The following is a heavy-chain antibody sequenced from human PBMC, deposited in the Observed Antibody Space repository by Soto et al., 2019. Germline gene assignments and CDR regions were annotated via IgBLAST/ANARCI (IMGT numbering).Heavy chain of an antibody. J-gene: IGHJ5*02. CDR3: ARGHGVATTMGWFDP. CDR1: GFTFSSYG. CDR2: IYYDGSNK. Sequence: QVLLVESGGGVVQPGRSLRLSCAASGFTFSSYGMHWVRQAPGKGLEWVAVIYYDGSNKYYADSVKGRFTISRDNSKNMFDLQMNSLRAEDTAVYYCARGHGVATTMGWFDPWGQGTPVTVSS. V-gene: IGHV3-33*01. D-gene: IGHD5-12*01.